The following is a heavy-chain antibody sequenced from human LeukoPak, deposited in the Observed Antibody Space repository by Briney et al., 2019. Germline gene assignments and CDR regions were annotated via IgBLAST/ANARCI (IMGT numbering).Heavy chain of an antibody. CDR3: ARDYRGGNWGIQVRYFDY. CDR1: GGAITSGVYY. D-gene: IGHD7-27*01. Sequence: PSQTPSLTCAVSGGAITSGVYYTSWIRQHPGKGLEWIGYIYYSGSTYYNPSLKSRVTISVDTSKNQFSLKLSSVTAADTAVYNCARDYRGGNWGIQVRYFDYWGQGILVTVSS. J-gene: IGHJ4*02. V-gene: IGHV4-31*02. CDR2: IYYSGST.